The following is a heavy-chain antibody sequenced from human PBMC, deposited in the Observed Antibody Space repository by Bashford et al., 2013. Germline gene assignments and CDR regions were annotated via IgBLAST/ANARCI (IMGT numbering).Heavy chain of an antibody. D-gene: IGHD3-10*01. CDR2: FIPIFGTP. V-gene: IGHV1-69*13. J-gene: IGHJ3*01. Sequence: SVKVSCKASGGTFSSTATNWVRQAPGQGLEWMGGFIPIFGTPNYAHKFRGRVTITADESTNTAYMELNSLTSDDTAMYYCARGGRFGEYDALGFWGQGTMVTVSS. CDR3: ARGGRFGEYDALGF. CDR1: GGTFSSTA.